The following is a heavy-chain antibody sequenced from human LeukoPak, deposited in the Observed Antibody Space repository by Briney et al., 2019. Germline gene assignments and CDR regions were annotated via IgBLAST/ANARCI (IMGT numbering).Heavy chain of an antibody. CDR2: INHSGST. V-gene: IGHV4-34*01. J-gene: IGHJ3*02. Sequence: PSETLSLTCAVYGGSFSGYYWSWIRQPPGKGLEWIGEINHSGSTNYNPSLKSRVTISVDTSKNQFSLKLSSVTAADTAVYYCARGVRDTTLDAFDIWGQGTMVTVSS. D-gene: IGHD3-10*01. CDR3: ARGVRDTTLDAFDI. CDR1: GGSFSGYY.